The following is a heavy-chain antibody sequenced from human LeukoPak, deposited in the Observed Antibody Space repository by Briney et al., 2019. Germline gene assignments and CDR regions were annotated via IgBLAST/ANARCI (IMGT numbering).Heavy chain of an antibody. CDR2: ISAYNGNT. CDR3: ARAYSSSWTYYYYYYMDV. Sequence: ASVKVSCKASGYTFTSYGISWVRQAPGQGLEWMGWISAYNGNTNYAQKLQGRVTMTTDTSTSTAYMELRSLRSEDTAVYYCARAYSSSWTYYYYYYMDVWGKGTTVTVSS. J-gene: IGHJ6*03. CDR1: GYTFTSYG. D-gene: IGHD6-13*01. V-gene: IGHV1-18*01.